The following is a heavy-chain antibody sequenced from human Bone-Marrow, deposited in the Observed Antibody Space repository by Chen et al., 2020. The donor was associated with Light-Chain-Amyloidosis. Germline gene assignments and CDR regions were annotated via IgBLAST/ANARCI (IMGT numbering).Heavy chain of an antibody. CDR1: GYTFPNYW. D-gene: IGHD5-12*01. V-gene: IGHV5-51*01. Sequence: EVQLEQSGPEVKKPGESLKISCKGSGYTFPNYWIGWVPQMPGKGLEWMGVIYPDDSDARYSPSVEGQVTISADKSITTAYLQWRRLKASHTAMYYCARRRDGYNFDYWGQGTLVTVSS. CDR3: ARRRDGYNFDY. CDR2: IYPDDSDA. J-gene: IGHJ4*02.